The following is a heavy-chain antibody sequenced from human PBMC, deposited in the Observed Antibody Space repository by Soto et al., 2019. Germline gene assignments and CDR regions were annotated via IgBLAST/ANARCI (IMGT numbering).Heavy chain of an antibody. D-gene: IGHD2-15*01. Sequence: ESLSLTGAVSGFFVSSGNYWGCIRKPPGKGLEWIGSIFHGGNTYYNPSLKSRVTISVDMSKNQFSLKLNSVTAADTAVYYCARARWYDAFDVWGQGTVVTVSS. CDR2: IFHGGNT. V-gene: IGHV4-38-2*01. J-gene: IGHJ3*01. CDR1: GFFVSSGNY. CDR3: ARARWYDAFDV.